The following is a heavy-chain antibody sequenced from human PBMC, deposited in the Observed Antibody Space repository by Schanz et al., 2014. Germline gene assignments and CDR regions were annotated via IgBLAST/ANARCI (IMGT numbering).Heavy chain of an antibody. D-gene: IGHD5-18*01. Sequence: EVQLVESGGGLVQPGKSLRLSCAASGFTFDKYAMHWVRQAPGKGLEWVSVISWNSGTIGYADSVKGRFTISRDNAKNSLYLQMNSLRAEDTAVYYCVRVSFADPRLYRGMDRDIDYWGQGTLVTVSS. J-gene: IGHJ4*02. V-gene: IGHV3-9*01. CDR1: GFTFDKYA. CDR3: VRVSFADPRLYRGMDRDIDY. CDR2: ISWNSGTI.